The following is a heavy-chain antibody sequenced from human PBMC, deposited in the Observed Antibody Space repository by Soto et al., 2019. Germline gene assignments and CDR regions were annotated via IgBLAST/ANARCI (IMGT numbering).Heavy chain of an antibody. CDR3: ARATEQQLVALDAFDI. D-gene: IGHD6-13*01. CDR1: GDSVSSNSAA. Sequence: SQTLSLTCAISGDSVSSNSAAWNWIRQPPSRGLEWLGRTYYRSKWYNDYAVSVKSRITINPDTSKNQFSLQLNSVTPEDTAVYYCARATEQQLVALDAFDIWGQGTMVTVSS. J-gene: IGHJ3*02. CDR2: TYYRSKWYN. V-gene: IGHV6-1*01.